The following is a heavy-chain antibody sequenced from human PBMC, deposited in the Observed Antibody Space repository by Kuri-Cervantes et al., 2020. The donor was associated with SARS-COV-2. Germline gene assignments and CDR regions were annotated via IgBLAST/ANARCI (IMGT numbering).Heavy chain of an antibody. V-gene: IGHV3-11*01. Sequence: LSLTCVASGFTFRDYYMSWIRQAPGKGLEWISYISSSDSTTYYADSVKGRFTISRDNAKRTLFLQMNSLRAEDTAVYYCAKEGFFYGSGRHFDYWGQGTLVTVSS. J-gene: IGHJ4*02. D-gene: IGHD3-10*01. CDR2: ISSSDSTT. CDR1: GFTFRDYY. CDR3: AKEGFFYGSGRHFDY.